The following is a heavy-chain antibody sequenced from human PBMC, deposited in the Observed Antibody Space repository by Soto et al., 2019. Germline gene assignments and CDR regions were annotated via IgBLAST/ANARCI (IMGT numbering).Heavy chain of an antibody. D-gene: IGHD3-22*01. V-gene: IGHV4-31*03. CDR1: GGSISSGGYY. Sequence: SETLSLTCTVSGGSISSGGYYWSWIRQHPGKGLEWIGYIYYSGSTYYNPSLKSRVTISVDTSKNQFSLKLSSVTAADTAVYYCARYYYDSSGPRNNWFDPWGQGTLVTVSS. CDR2: IYYSGST. CDR3: ARYYYDSSGPRNNWFDP. J-gene: IGHJ5*02.